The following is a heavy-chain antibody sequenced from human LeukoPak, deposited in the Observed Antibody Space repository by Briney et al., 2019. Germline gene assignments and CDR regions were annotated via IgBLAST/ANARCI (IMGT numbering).Heavy chain of an antibody. D-gene: IGHD3-16*01. V-gene: IGHV3-7*01. CDR2: IKEDGSEK. J-gene: IGHJ4*02. Sequence: GGSLRLSCAASGFNFSRNWMSWVRQAPGKGLEWVTNIKEDGSEKYYVDSVKGRFTISRDNAKNSLFLQMNSLRVEDTAVYYCARDDKITLGTDSWGQGTLVTVSS. CDR3: ARDDKITLGTDS. CDR1: GFNFSRNW.